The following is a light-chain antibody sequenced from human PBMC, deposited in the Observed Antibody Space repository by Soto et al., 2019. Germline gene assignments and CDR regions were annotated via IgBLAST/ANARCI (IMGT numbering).Light chain of an antibody. J-gene: IGKJ2*01. CDR1: QNINRF. Sequence: DIRMTQSPSSLSASVGDSVTITCRASQNINRFLHWYQQTPGKAPKLLINTASTLESGVPSRFSGGGSGTEFTLSISSLQPDDFATYYCQQSYAIPYTFGQGTNLEIK. V-gene: IGKV1-39*01. CDR2: TAS. CDR3: QQSYAIPYT.